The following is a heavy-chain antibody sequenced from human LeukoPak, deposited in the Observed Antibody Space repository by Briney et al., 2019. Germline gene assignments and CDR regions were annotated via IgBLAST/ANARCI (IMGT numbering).Heavy chain of an antibody. CDR1: GGSFSGYY. D-gene: IGHD2-2*01. CDR3: ARHRGYCSSTSCYDAFDI. V-gene: IGHV4-34*01. Sequence: SESLSLTCAVYGGSFSGYYWGWIHQPPGKGLEWIGSIYYSESTYYNPSLKSRVTISVDTSKNQFSLKLSSVTAADTAVYYCARHRGYCSSTSCYDAFDIWGQGTMVTVSS. J-gene: IGHJ3*02. CDR2: IYYSEST.